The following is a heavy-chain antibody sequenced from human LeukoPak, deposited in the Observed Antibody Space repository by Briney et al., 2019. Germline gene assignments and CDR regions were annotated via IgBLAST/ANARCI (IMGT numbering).Heavy chain of an antibody. CDR1: GYTFTSYG. V-gene: IGHV1-46*01. Sequence: GASVKVSCKASGYTFTSYGINWVRQAPGQGLEWMGIINPSGGSTSYAQKFQGRVTMTRDTSTSTVYMELSSLRSEDTAVYYCAKEAAKNVVRGVMLDYWGQGTLVTVSS. J-gene: IGHJ4*02. CDR2: INPSGGST. D-gene: IGHD3-10*01. CDR3: AKEAAKNVVRGVMLDY.